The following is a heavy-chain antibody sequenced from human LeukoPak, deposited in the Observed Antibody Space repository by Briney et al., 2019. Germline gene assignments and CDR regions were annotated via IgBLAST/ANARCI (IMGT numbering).Heavy chain of an antibody. D-gene: IGHD1-14*01. CDR1: GFTFGNSW. CDR3: IVVVEPPDSDGFDV. V-gene: IGHV3-74*01. J-gene: IGHJ3*01. CDR2: INADGSTT. Sequence: GGSLRLSCAASGFTFGNSWVHWVRQAPGKGLVWVSLINADGSTTSYADSVKGRFTISRDNARNTLSPEMNSLTIEDTAVYYCIVVVEPPDSDGFDVWGQGTMITVSS.